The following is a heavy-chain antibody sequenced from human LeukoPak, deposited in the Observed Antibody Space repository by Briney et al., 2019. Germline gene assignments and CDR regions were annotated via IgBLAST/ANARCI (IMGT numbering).Heavy chain of an antibody. CDR2: INHNGNVN. J-gene: IGHJ6*02. D-gene: IGHD3-16*01. CDR3: ARGGGLDV. V-gene: IGHV3-7*03. Sequence: PGGSLRLSCAASGFTFSSYSMNWVRQAPGKGLGWVASINHNGNVNYYVDSVKGRFTISRDNAKNSLYLQMSNLRAEDTAVYFCARGGGLDVWGQGATVTVSS. CDR1: GFTFSSYS.